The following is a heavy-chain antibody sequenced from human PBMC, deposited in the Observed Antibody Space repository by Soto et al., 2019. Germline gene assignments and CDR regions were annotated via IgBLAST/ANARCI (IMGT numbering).Heavy chain of an antibody. CDR2: ISWNGGNL. Sequence: EVQLVESGGGMVQPGRSLRLSCATSGFTFDGYAMHWVRQGPGKGLEWVSGISWNGGNLGYADSVQGRFTISRDNAKNALYLQLNSLRPEDTAFYYCAKDASVGYGDCVDYWGQGILVPVSS. D-gene: IGHD4-17*01. V-gene: IGHV3-9*01. CDR3: AKDASVGYGDCVDY. CDR1: GFTFDGYA. J-gene: IGHJ4*02.